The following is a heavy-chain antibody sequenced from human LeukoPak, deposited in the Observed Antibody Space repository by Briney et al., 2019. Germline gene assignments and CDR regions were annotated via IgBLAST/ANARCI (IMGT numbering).Heavy chain of an antibody. CDR1: GGSISSNSYY. J-gene: IGHJ4*02. V-gene: IGHV4-39*01. Sequence: PSETLSLTCTVSGGSISSNSYYWGWIRQPPGKGLEWIGNIYYSGSTYYNPSLKSRATISVDTSKNQFSLKLSSVTAADTAVYYCARRLAARFFDYWGREPWSPSPQ. CDR3: ARRLAARFFDY. CDR2: IYYSGST. D-gene: IGHD6-6*01.